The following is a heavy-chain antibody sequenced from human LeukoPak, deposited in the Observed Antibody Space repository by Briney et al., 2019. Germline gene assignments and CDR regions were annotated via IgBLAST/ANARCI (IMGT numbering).Heavy chain of an antibody. D-gene: IGHD3-3*01. CDR3: ARPYYDFWSGYSHAFDI. J-gene: IGHJ3*02. CDR2: IYYSGST. CDR1: GGSISSSSYY. V-gene: IGHV4-39*01. Sequence: SETLSLTCTVSGGSISSSSYYWGWIRQPPGKGLEWIGSIYYSGSTYYNPSLKSRVTISVDTSKNQFSLKLSSVTAADTAVYYCARPYYDFWSGYSHAFDIWGQGTMVTVSS.